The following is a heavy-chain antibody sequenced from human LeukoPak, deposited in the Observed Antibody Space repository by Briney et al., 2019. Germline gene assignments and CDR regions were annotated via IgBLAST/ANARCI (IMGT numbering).Heavy chain of an antibody. CDR1: GYTFTSYA. J-gene: IGHJ4*02. V-gene: IGHV1-3*01. Sequence: ASVKVSCKASGYTFTSYAMRWVRQAPGQRLECMGWINAGNGNTKYSQKFQGRVTITRDTSASTAYMELSSLRSEDTAVYYCARTTAMVTIFDYWGQGTLVTVSS. CDR2: INAGNGNT. CDR3: ARTTAMVTIFDY. D-gene: IGHD5-18*01.